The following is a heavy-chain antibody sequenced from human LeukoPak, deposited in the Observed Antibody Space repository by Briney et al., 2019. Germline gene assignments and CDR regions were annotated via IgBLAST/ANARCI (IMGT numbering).Heavy chain of an antibody. J-gene: IGHJ4*02. CDR3: AKGGFGRPFDY. V-gene: IGHV3-30*18. CDR1: GFTFSSYG. D-gene: IGHD3-10*01. Sequence: GGSLRLSCAASGFTFSSYGMHWVRQAPGKGLEWVAVISYDGSNKYYADSVKGRFTISRDNSKNTLFLQMDSLRAEDTAVYYCAKGGFGRPFDYWGQGTLVTVSS. CDR2: ISYDGSNK.